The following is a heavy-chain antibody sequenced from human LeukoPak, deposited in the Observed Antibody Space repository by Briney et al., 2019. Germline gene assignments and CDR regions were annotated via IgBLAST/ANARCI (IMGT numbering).Heavy chain of an antibody. V-gene: IGHV3-7*05. Sequence: GGSLRLSCAASGFTFSSYWMMWLRQAPGKGLEWVANIKQDGGHINYVDSVKGRFTIPRDNAKNSLYLQMNSLRAEDTAVYYCARDQRWFEYWGQGALVTVTS. CDR2: IKQDGGHI. D-gene: IGHD2-15*01. CDR3: ARDQRWFEY. J-gene: IGHJ4*02. CDR1: GFTFSSYW.